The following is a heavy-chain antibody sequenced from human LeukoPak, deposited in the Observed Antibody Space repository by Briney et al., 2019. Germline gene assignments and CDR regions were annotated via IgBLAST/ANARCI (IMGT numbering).Heavy chain of an antibody. V-gene: IGHV1-69*06. D-gene: IGHD3-22*01. J-gene: IGHJ4*02. CDR1: GGTFSSYA. Sequence: SVKVSCKASGGTFSSYAISWVRQAPGQGLEWMGGIIPIFGTANYAQKFQGRVTITADKSTSTAYMELSSLRSEDTAVYYCATDYYYDSSGSYYTVDYWGQGTLVTVSS. CDR2: IIPIFGTA. CDR3: ATDYYYDSSGSYYTVDY.